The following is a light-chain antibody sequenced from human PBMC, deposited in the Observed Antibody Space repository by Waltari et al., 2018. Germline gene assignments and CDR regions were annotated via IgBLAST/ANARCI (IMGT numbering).Light chain of an antibody. Sequence: DIQMTQSPSTLSAFVGDRVTITCRASQRLTSWLAWYQQRPGKAPTLLIYGASNLQSGVPSRFSGSGSGTEFTLTISSLQPDDFATYYCQQYSNYPWTFGQGTNVEIK. CDR2: GAS. J-gene: IGKJ1*01. V-gene: IGKV1-5*01. CDR1: QRLTSW. CDR3: QQYSNYPWT.